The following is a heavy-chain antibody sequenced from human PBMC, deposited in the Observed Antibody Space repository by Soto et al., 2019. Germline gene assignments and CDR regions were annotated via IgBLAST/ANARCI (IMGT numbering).Heavy chain of an antibody. CDR1: GSSISSYY. Sequence: SETLSLTCTVSGSSISSYYWSWIRQPPGKGLEWIGYIYYSGSTNYNPSLKSRVTISVDTSKNQFSLKLSSVTAADTAVYYCARQSDDFWSGSMPLDYWGQGTLVTVSS. J-gene: IGHJ4*02. D-gene: IGHD3-3*01. CDR2: IYYSGST. CDR3: ARQSDDFWSGSMPLDY. V-gene: IGHV4-59*08.